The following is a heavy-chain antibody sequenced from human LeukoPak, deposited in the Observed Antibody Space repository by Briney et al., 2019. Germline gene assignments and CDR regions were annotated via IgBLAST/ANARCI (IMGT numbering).Heavy chain of an antibody. Sequence: PSETLSLTCTISGGSISSYYWSWIRQPPGKGLEWIGYIYYSGSTNYNPSLKSRVTISVDTSKNQFSLKLSSVTAADTAVYYCARGRTIAGALWEVYAFDIWGQGTMVTVSS. D-gene: IGHD1-26*01. CDR1: GGSISSYY. V-gene: IGHV4-59*08. J-gene: IGHJ3*02. CDR3: ARGRTIAGALWEVYAFDI. CDR2: IYYSGST.